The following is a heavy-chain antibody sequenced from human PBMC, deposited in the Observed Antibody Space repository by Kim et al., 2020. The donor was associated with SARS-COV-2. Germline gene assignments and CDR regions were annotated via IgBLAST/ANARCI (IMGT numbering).Heavy chain of an antibody. CDR1: GFTFSSYG. CDR2: ISYDGNNK. V-gene: IGHV3-33*05. Sequence: GGSLILSCAASGFTFSSYGMHWVRQAPGKGLEWVAVISYDGNNKYYADSVKGRFTISRDNSKNTLYLQMNSLRAEDTAVYYCARVLGAAAGTYYYYVMDVWGQGTTVTVSS. CDR3: ARVLGAAAGTYYYYVMDV. D-gene: IGHD6-13*01. J-gene: IGHJ6*02.